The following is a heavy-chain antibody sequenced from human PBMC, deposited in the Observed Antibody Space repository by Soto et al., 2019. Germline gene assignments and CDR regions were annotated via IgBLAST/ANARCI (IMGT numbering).Heavy chain of an antibody. J-gene: IGHJ6*02. V-gene: IGHV3-30*18. Sequence: PGGSLRLSCAASGFTFSSYGMHWVSQAPGKGLEWVAVISYDGSNKYYADSVKGRFTISRDNSKNTLYLQMNSLRAEDTAVYYCAKDQDTYYDMGPGWYYGMDVWGQGTTVTVSS. CDR2: ISYDGSNK. CDR1: GFTFSSYG. D-gene: IGHD3-22*01. CDR3: AKDQDTYYDMGPGWYYGMDV.